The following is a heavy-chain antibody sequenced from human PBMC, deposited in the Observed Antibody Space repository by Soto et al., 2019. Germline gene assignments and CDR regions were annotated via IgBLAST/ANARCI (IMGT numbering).Heavy chain of an antibody. CDR3: ARAMVRGVAPHYYYYGMDV. Sequence: QVQLVESGGGVVQPGRSLRLSCAASGFTFSSYAMHWVRQAPGKGLEWVAVISYDGSNKYYADSVKGRFTISRDNSKKTLYLKMNSMRDEDTAVYYCARAMVRGVAPHYYYYGMDVWGQGTTVTVSS. CDR1: GFTFSSYA. V-gene: IGHV3-30-3*01. J-gene: IGHJ6*02. CDR2: ISYDGSNK. D-gene: IGHD3-10*01.